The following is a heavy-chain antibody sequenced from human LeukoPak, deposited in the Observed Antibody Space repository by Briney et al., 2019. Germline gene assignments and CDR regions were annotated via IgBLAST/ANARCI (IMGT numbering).Heavy chain of an antibody. V-gene: IGHV4-39*07. CDR2: INHSRST. Sequence: SETLSLTCTVSGGSISSRDYYWSWIRQPPGKGLEWIGEINHSRSTNYNPSLKRRVTMSVDTSKNQFSLKLSSVTAADTAVYYCALAGDLDYWGQGTLVTVSS. D-gene: IGHD7-27*01. CDR3: ALAGDLDY. CDR1: GGSISSRDYY. J-gene: IGHJ4*02.